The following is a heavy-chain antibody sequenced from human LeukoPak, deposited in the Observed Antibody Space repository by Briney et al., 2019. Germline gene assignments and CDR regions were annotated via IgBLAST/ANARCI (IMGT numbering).Heavy chain of an antibody. CDR1: GYIFTGYY. Sequence: ASVKVSCKASGYIFTGYYMHWVRQAPGQGLEWMGWINPNSGGTNYAQKFQGRVTMTRDTSISTAYMELSRLRSDDTAVYYCARERGGIYSGSYYFDYWGQGTLVTVSS. V-gene: IGHV1-2*02. J-gene: IGHJ4*02. CDR3: ARERGGIYSGSYYFDY. D-gene: IGHD1-26*01. CDR2: INPNSGGT.